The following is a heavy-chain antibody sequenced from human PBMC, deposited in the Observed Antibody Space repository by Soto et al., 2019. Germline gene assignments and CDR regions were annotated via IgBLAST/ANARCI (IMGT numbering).Heavy chain of an antibody. J-gene: IGHJ5*02. CDR2: TYYRSKWYV. CDR3: AKLPWADYGGIFDP. D-gene: IGHD4-17*01. CDR1: GDSVSSNSVG. V-gene: IGHV6-1*01. Sequence: PSQTLSLTCAISGDSVSSNSVGWHWVRQSPSRGLEWLGRTYYRSKWYVDLAVSMKSRIAINSDTSKNQFSLKLSSVTAADTAVYYCAKLPWADYGGIFDPWGQGTLVTVSS.